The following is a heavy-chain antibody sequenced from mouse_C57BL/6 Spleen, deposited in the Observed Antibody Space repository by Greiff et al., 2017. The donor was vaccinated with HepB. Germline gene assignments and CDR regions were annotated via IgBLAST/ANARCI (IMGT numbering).Heavy chain of an antibody. Sequence: QVQLKESGAELVRPGASVTLSCKASGYTFTDYEMHWVKQTPVHGLEWIGAIDPETGGTAYNQKFKGKAILTADKSSSTAYMELRSLTSEDSAVYYCTRGDGYYPYWYFDVWGTGTTVTVSS. V-gene: IGHV1-15*01. CDR2: IDPETGGT. D-gene: IGHD2-3*01. CDR1: GYTFTDYE. J-gene: IGHJ1*03. CDR3: TRGDGYYPYWYFDV.